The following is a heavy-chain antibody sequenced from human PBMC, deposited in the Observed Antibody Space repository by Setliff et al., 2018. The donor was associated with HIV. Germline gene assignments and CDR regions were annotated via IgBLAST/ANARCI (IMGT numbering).Heavy chain of an antibody. D-gene: IGHD3-10*01. CDR3: ARQTVSGLLYFDY. CDR2: IYYSGST. CDR1: GGSVGSGSYY. Sequence: SETLSLTCSVSGGSVGSGSYYWSWIRQSPGKGLEWLGYIYYSGSTTYNPSLRSRVTISIDTSKNQFSLNLRSVTAADTAMYYCARQTVSGLLYFDYWGQGTLVTVSS. V-gene: IGHV4-61*01. J-gene: IGHJ4*02.